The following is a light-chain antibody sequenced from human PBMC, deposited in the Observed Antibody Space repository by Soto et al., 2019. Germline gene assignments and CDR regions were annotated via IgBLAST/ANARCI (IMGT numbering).Light chain of an antibody. CDR2: DAS. CDR1: QSVSSY. J-gene: IGKJ1*01. V-gene: IGKV3-11*01. Sequence: EVVLTQSPATLSLTPGERATLSCRASQSVSSYLAWYQQKPGQAPRLLIYDASNRATGIPARFSGSGSGTDFTLTISSLQPEDFATYYCQQSYSTPRTFGQGTKVDIK. CDR3: QQSYSTPRT.